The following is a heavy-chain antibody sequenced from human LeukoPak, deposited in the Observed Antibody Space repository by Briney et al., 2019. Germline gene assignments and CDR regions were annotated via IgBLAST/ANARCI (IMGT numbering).Heavy chain of an antibody. V-gene: IGHV3-30-3*01. Sequence: PGGSLRLSCAASGFTFSSYAMHWVRQAPGKGLEWVAVIPYDGSNKYYADSVKGRFTISRDNTKNTLYLQMNSLRAEDTAVYYCAREGYDSSGYYYEYYFDYWGQGTLVTVSS. CDR1: GFTFSSYA. CDR2: IPYDGSNK. D-gene: IGHD3-22*01. J-gene: IGHJ4*02. CDR3: AREGYDSSGYYYEYYFDY.